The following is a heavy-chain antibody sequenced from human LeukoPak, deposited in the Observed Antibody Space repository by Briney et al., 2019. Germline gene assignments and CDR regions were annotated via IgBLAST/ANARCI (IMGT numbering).Heavy chain of an antibody. J-gene: IGHJ2*01. CDR3: ARLQRDSTGYWYFDL. D-gene: IGHD3-22*01. CDR2: IYHSGST. V-gene: IGHV4-30-2*01. Sequence: SETLSLTCAVSGGSISSGGYSWSWIRRPPGKGLEWIGYIYHSGSTYYNPSLKSRVTISVDTSQNQFSLNLSSMTAADTAIYYCARLQRDSTGYWYFDLWGRGTLVTVSS. CDR1: GGSISSGGYS.